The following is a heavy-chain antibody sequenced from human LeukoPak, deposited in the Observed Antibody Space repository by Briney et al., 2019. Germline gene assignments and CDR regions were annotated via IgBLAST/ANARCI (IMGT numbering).Heavy chain of an antibody. Sequence: SETLSLTCAVYGGSFSDYYWSWIRQPPGKGLEWIGEINHSGNTNYNPSLKSRVTISVDTPKNQFSLKLSSVTAADTAVYYCARDPYGSGSYYPNWFDPWGQGTLVTVSS. CDR3: ARDPYGSGSYYPNWFDP. CDR2: INHSGNT. J-gene: IGHJ5*02. CDR1: GGSFSDYY. V-gene: IGHV4-34*01. D-gene: IGHD3-10*01.